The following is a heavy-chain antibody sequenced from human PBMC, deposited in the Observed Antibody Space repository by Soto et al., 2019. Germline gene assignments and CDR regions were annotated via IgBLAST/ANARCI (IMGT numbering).Heavy chain of an antibody. J-gene: IGHJ6*02. CDR2: IYPGDSDT. CDR1: GNSFNTYY. V-gene: IGHV5-51*01. Sequence: GESLKISCKASGNSFNTYYIGWVRQMPGKGLEWMGIIYPGDSDTRYSPSFQGQVTISADKSISTAYLQWSSLKASDTAMYYCARLFHMERMDVWGQGTTVTVSS. CDR3: ARLFHMERMDV. D-gene: IGHD1-26*01.